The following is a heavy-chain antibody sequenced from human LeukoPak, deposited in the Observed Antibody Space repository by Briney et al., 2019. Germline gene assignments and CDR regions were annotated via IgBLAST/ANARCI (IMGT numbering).Heavy chain of an antibody. CDR3: ARSIVVVPPTWYYYYGMDV. CDR1: GGSFSGYY. CDR2: INHSGST. D-gene: IGHD2-2*01. Sequence: SETLSLTCAVYGGSFSGYYWSWIRQPPGKGLEWIGEINHSGSTNYNPSLKSRVTISVDTSKNQFSLKLSSVTAADTAVYYCARSIVVVPPTWYYYYGMDVWGQGTTVTASS. J-gene: IGHJ6*02. V-gene: IGHV4-34*01.